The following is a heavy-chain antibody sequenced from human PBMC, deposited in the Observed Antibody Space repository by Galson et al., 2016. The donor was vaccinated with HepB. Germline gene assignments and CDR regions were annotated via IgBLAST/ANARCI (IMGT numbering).Heavy chain of an antibody. J-gene: IGHJ4*02. V-gene: IGHV3-23*01. D-gene: IGHD3-16*01. CDR1: GFTFSSSA. Sequence: SLRLSCAASGFTFSSSAMAWVRQAPGKGLEWVSAINENGGATYYADSVTGRFTISRDNSKNTLYLQMNRLTADDTAVYFCAKGGGVKTPLKNWGQGTLVTVSS. CDR2: INENGGAT. CDR3: AKGGGVKTPLKN.